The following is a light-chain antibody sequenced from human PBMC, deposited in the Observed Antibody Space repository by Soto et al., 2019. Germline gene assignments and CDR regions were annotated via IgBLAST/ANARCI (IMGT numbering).Light chain of an antibody. V-gene: IGLV2-14*01. CDR3: SSYTSSSNPYV. CDR2: DVT. Sequence: QSVLTQPASVPGSPGQSITISCTGTSSDVGGYNYVSWYQQHPVKAPKLMIYDVTNRPSGVSDRFSGSKSGNTASLTISGLQAEDEADYYCSSYTSSSNPYVFGTGTKVTVL. CDR1: SSDVGGYNY. J-gene: IGLJ1*01.